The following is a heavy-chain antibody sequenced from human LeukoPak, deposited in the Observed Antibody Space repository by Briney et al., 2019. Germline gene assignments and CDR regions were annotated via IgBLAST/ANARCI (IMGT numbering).Heavy chain of an antibody. CDR2: IYYSGST. V-gene: IGHV4-59*01. J-gene: IGHJ4*02. CDR1: GGSISSYY. CDR3: ARYSSGWYLGSTFDY. D-gene: IGHD6-19*01. Sequence: SETLSLTCTVSGGSISSYYWSWIRQPPGKGLEWIGYIYYSGSTNYNPSLRSRVTISVDTSKNQFSLKLSSVTAADTAVYYCARYSSGWYLGSTFDYWGQGTLVTVSS.